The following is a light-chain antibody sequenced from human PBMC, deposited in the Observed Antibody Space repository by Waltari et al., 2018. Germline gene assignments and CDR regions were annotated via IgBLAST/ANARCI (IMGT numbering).Light chain of an antibody. J-gene: IGKJ2*01. CDR2: CAS. V-gene: IGKV4-1*01. CDR3: QQYYTAPYT. Sequence: DLVMTQSPDSLAVSLGEKATINCNSTQSLLYNSNNNNYLAWYKQKPGQHLKLFFYCASSRESGVPDRFSGSGSGTDFTLTIGSLQAEDVAVYYCQQYYTAPYTFGQGTKLEIK. CDR1: QSLLYNSNNNNY.